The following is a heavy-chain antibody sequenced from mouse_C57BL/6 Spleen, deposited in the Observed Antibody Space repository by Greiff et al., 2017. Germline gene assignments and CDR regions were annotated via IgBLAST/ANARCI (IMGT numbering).Heavy chain of an antibody. V-gene: IGHV1-81*01. Sequence: VQLQQSGAELARPGASVKLSCKASGYTFTSYGISWVKQRTGQGLEWIGEIYPRSGNTYYNEKFKGKATLTADKSSSTAYMELHSLTSEDSAVYFGAREDGEDYFDYWGQGTTLTVSS. J-gene: IGHJ2*01. CDR3: AREDGEDYFDY. CDR1: GYTFTSYG. D-gene: IGHD2-13*01. CDR2: IYPRSGNT.